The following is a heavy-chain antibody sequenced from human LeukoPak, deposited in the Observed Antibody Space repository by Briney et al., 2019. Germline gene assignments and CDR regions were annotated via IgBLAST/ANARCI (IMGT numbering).Heavy chain of an antibody. D-gene: IGHD6-13*01. Sequence: KTGGSLRLSCAASGFSFSDYYMSWIRQAPGKGLEWISHISNTGDIIHYADSVEGRFTISRDNAKKSLYLQMDSLRAEDTAVYYCAKDATAALGTVCMDVWGKGTTVTISS. J-gene: IGHJ6*03. CDR3: AKDATAALGTVCMDV. CDR1: GFSFSDYY. CDR2: ISNTGDII. V-gene: IGHV3-11*04.